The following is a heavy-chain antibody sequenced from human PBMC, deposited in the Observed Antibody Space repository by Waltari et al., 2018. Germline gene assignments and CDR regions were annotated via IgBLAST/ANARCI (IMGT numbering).Heavy chain of an antibody. V-gene: IGHV3-13*01. J-gene: IGHJ4*02. D-gene: IGHD3-22*01. Sequence: EVQLVESGGGLVQPGGSLRLSCAASGFTFSSYEMHWVRQATGKGMDWVSAMGTAGDTYYPGSVKGRFTISRENAKNSLYLQMNSLRAGDTAVYYCARDRGDSSGSFDYWGQGTLVTVSS. CDR2: MGTAGDT. CDR3: ARDRGDSSGSFDY. CDR1: GFTFSSYE.